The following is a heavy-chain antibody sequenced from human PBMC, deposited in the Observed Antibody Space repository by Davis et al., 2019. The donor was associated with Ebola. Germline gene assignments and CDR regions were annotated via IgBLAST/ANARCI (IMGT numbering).Heavy chain of an antibody. Sequence: SETLSLTCAVYGGSFSGYYWSWIRQPPGKGLEWIGEINHSGSTNYNPSLKSRVTISVDTSKNQSSLKLSSGTAADTAVYYCARLKAKGWFDPWGQGTLVTVSS. V-gene: IGHV4-34*01. CDR1: GGSFSGYY. CDR2: INHSGST. CDR3: ARLKAKGWFDP. J-gene: IGHJ5*02.